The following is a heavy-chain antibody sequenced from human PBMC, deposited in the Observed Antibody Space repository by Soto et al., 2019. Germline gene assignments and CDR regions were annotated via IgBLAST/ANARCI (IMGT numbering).Heavy chain of an antibody. CDR1: GGSFSGYY. Sequence: QVQLQQWGAGLLKPSETLSLTCAVYGGSFSGYYWSWIRQPPGKGLEWIGEIKHSGSTNYNPSLKSRVTISVDTSKNQFSLKLSSVTAADTAVYYCARDGQWLVPMGDWYFDLWGRGTLVTVSS. D-gene: IGHD6-19*01. V-gene: IGHV4-34*01. CDR2: IKHSGST. J-gene: IGHJ2*01. CDR3: ARDGQWLVPMGDWYFDL.